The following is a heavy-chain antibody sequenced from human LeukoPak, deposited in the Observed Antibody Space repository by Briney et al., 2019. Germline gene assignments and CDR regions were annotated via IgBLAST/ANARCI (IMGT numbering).Heavy chain of an antibody. CDR3: AKDELLWFGELAGIPY. CDR2: ISGSGGST. J-gene: IGHJ4*02. CDR1: GFTFSSYA. V-gene: IGHV3-23*01. Sequence: GGSLRLSCAASGFTFSSYAMSWVRQAAGKGLEWVSAISGSGGSTYYADSVKGRFTISTDNSKNTLYLQMDSLRAEDTAVYYCAKDELLWFGELAGIPYWGQGTLVTVPS. D-gene: IGHD3-10*01.